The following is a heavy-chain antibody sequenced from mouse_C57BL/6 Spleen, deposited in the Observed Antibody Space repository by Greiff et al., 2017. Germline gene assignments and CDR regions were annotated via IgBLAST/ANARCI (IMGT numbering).Heavy chain of an antibody. V-gene: IGHV3-1*01. Sequence: EVKLMESGPGMVKPSQSLSLTCTVTGYSITSGYDWHWIRHFPGNKLEWMGYISYSGSTNYNPSLKSRISITHDTSKNHFFLKLNSVTTEDTATYYCARDGGGYGSSYVWYFDVWGTGTTVTVSS. CDR2: ISYSGST. CDR3: ARDGGGYGSSYVWYFDV. J-gene: IGHJ1*03. CDR1: GYSITSGYD. D-gene: IGHD1-1*01.